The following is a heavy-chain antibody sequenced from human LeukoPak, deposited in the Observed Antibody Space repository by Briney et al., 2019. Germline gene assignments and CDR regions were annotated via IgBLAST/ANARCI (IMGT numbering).Heavy chain of an antibody. J-gene: IGHJ4*02. CDR1: GGSISSYY. Sequence: PSETLSLTCTVSGGSISSYYWSWIRQPPGKGLEWIGYIYYSGSTNYNPSLKSRVTISVDTSKNQFSLKLSSVTAADTAVYYCARKGVVDYWGQGTLVTVSS. CDR3: ARKGVVDY. D-gene: IGHD3-10*01. V-gene: IGHV4-59*01. CDR2: IYYSGST.